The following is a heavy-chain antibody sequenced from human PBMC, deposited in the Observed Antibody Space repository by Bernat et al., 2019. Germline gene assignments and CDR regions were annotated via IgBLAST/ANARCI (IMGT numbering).Heavy chain of an antibody. V-gene: IGHV3-30*04. CDR3: AKERTSYIGNREDLED. CDR2: LSHDENNK. D-gene: IGHD1-20*01. J-gene: IGHJ4*02. CDR1: GFNLSIYA. Sequence: VQMVESGGGVVQPGKSLRLSCAASGFNLSIYAMYWVRQAPGKGLEWVAILSHDENNKYYADSVQGRFTISRDNSRNTLFLQMNNLKAEDTAVYYLAKERTSYIGNREDLEDWGQETLVTVAS.